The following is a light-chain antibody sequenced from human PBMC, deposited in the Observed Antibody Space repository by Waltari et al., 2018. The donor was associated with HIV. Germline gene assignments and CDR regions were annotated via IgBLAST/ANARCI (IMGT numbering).Light chain of an antibody. Sequence: QSVLTQPPSASGTLGQRVTISCSGRRSNIGRNTVNWYQQLTGPAPNLLISDDNRRPSGVPARFSGSKSGTSASLAISGLQSEDEADYYCAAWDDNLNGLFGGGTKLTVL. CDR1: RSNIGRNT. J-gene: IGLJ2*01. CDR3: AAWDDNLNGL. V-gene: IGLV1-44*01. CDR2: DDN.